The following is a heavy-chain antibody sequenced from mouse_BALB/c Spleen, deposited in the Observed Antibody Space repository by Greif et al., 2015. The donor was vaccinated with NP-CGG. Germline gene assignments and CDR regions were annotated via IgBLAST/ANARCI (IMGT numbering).Heavy chain of an antibody. CDR1: GFTFSSYT. CDR3: TRDGGGNYPFAY. V-gene: IGHV5-6-4*01. D-gene: IGHD2-1*01. CDR2: ISSGGSYT. J-gene: IGHJ3*01. Sequence: EVQGVESGGGLVKPGGSLKLSCAASGFTFSSYTMSWVRQTPEKRLEWVATISSGGSYTYYPDSVKGRFTISRDNAKNTLYLQMSSLKSEDTAMYYCTRDGGGNYPFAYWGQGTLVTVSA.